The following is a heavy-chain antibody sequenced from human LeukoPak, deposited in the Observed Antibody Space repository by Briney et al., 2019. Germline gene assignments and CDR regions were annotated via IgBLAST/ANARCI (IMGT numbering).Heavy chain of an antibody. D-gene: IGHD6-13*01. V-gene: IGHV3-33*01. CDR1: GFTFSSHG. CDR3: ARAQYSSSWIKNWFDP. Sequence: PGGSLRLSCAASGFTFSSHGMHWVRQAPGKGLEWVAVIWYDGSNKDYANSVKGRFTVSRDNSKNTLYLQMNSLRAEDTAVYYCARAQYSSSWIKNWFDPWGQGTLVTVSS. J-gene: IGHJ5*02. CDR2: IWYDGSNK.